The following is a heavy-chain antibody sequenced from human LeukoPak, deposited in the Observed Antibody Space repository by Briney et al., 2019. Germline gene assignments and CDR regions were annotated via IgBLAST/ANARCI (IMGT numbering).Heavy chain of an antibody. V-gene: IGHV3-21*01. CDR1: GSTFSSYS. J-gene: IGHJ4*02. CDR2: ISSSSSYI. Sequence: GGSLRLSCAASGSTFSSYSMNWVRQAPGKGLEWVSSISSSSSYIYYADSVKGRFTISRDNAKNSVYLQMTSLRAEDTAVYYCARVAMVAATVDYWGQGTRVTVPS. CDR3: ARVAMVAATVDY. D-gene: IGHD2-15*01.